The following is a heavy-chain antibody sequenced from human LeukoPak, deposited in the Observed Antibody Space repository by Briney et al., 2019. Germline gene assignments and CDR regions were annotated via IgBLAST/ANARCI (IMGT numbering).Heavy chain of an antibody. CDR1: GGSITSSNYY. CDR2: ISDSGGT. V-gene: IGHV4-39*07. CDR3: ARGPYSYDSSGAFDI. Sequence: SETLSLTCTVSGGSITSSNYYWGWIRQPPGKGLEWIGSISDSGGTYYNPSLKSRITISVDTSKNQFSLKLSSVTAADTAVYFCARGPYSYDSSGAFDIWGQGTMVTVSS. D-gene: IGHD3-22*01. J-gene: IGHJ3*02.